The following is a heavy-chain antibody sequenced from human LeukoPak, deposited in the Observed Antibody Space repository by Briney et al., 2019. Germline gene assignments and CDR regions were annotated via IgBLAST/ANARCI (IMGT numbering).Heavy chain of an antibody. CDR2: IYSAGST. J-gene: IGHJ4*02. D-gene: IGHD3-22*01. Sequence: GGSLRLSCAASGFTVSSNYMSWVRQAPGRGLEWVSVIYSAGSTYYADSVKGRFTISRDNAKNSLYLQMNSLRAEDTAVYYCARDNYYDSSGLGYWGQGTLVTVSS. CDR1: GFTVSSNY. V-gene: IGHV3-66*01. CDR3: ARDNYYDSSGLGY.